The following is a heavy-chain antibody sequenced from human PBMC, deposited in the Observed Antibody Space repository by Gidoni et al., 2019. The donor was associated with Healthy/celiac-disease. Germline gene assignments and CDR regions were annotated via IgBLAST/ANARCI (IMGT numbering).Heavy chain of an antibody. Sequence: QVQLVQSGAEVTKPGASVKVSCKASGYTFTGYHMHWVRQAPGQGLEWMGWIKPKSGGTNYAQKFQGRVTMTRDTSISTAYMELSRLRSDDTAVYYCAREGPYYYDSSGYYYGYWGQGTLVTVSS. CDR1: GYTFTGYH. CDR2: IKPKSGGT. J-gene: IGHJ4*02. V-gene: IGHV1-2*02. D-gene: IGHD3-22*01. CDR3: AREGPYYYDSSGYYYGY.